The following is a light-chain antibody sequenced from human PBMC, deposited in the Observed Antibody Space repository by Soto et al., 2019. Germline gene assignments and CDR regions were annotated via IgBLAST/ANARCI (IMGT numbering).Light chain of an antibody. J-gene: IGKJ4*01. V-gene: IGKV3-11*01. CDR1: RSVSTY. CDR2: DAS. CDR3: QQCTNWPPEVT. Sequence: DIVLSQSPTTLSLSPGERATLSCRASRSVSTYLAWYQQKPGQAPRLLIYDASNRATGIPARFSGSGSGTDFTLTIGSLEPEDFAVYYCQQCTNWPPEVTFGGGTKVDIK.